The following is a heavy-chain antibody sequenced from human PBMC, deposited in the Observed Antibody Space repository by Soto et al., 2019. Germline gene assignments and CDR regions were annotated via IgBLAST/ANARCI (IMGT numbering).Heavy chain of an antibody. CDR1: GFTFSSYG. J-gene: IGHJ4*02. CDR2: ISYDGSNK. V-gene: IGHV3-30*18. D-gene: IGHD3-3*01. Sequence: PGGSLRLSCAASGFTFSSYGMHWVRQAPGKGLEWVAVISYDGSNKYYADSVKGRFTISRDNSKNTLYLQMNSLRAEDTAVYYCAKDPWSGYSPLSPVDYWGQGTLVTVSS. CDR3: AKDPWSGYSPLSPVDY.